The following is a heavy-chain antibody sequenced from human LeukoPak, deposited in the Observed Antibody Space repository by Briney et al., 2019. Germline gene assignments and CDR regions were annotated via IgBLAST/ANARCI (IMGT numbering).Heavy chain of an antibody. CDR1: GGSISSSSYY. CDR3: ARDGSGTENDH. D-gene: IGHD3-10*01. J-gene: IGHJ4*02. V-gene: IGHV4-39*07. CDR2: IKHSGST. Sequence: PSETLSLTCTVSGGSISSSSYYWGWIRQPPGKGLEGIGEIKHSGSTTYNPSLKSRVTISLDVSKNQFSLKLSSVTAADTAVYYCARDGSGTENDHWGQGTLVTVSS.